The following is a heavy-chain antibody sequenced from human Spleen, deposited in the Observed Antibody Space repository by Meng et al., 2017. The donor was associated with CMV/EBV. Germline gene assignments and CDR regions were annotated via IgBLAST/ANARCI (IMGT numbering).Heavy chain of an antibody. J-gene: IGHJ4*02. CDR3: AKDSGQHLGTFFDS. Sequence: GESLKISCAASGFTFSDYYMYWVRQAPGKGLEWVSYITSSGSAIYYADSVKGRFTVSRDNARNSLYLQMDGLRAEDTAMYYCAKDSGQHLGTFFDSWGQGTLVTVSS. CDR1: GFTFSDYY. CDR2: ITSSGSAI. D-gene: IGHD6-13*01. V-gene: IGHV3-11*01.